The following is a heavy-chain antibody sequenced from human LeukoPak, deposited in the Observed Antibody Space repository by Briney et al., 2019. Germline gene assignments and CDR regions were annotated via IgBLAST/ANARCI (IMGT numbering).Heavy chain of an antibody. Sequence: PSETLSLTCAVYGGSFSGYYWSWIRQPPGKGLEWIGEINHSGSTNYNPSLKSRVTISVDTSKNQFSLKLSSVTAADTAVYYCAKSSVAEFDYWGQGTLVTVSS. V-gene: IGHV4-34*01. CDR3: AKSSVAEFDY. CDR2: INHSGST. CDR1: GGSFSGYY. D-gene: IGHD6-19*01. J-gene: IGHJ4*02.